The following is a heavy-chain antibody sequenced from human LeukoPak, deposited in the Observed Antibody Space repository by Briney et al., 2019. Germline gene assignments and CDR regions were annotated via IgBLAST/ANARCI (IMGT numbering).Heavy chain of an antibody. D-gene: IGHD5-18*01. V-gene: IGHV3-30*18. Sequence: QAGGSLRLSCAASGFTFSSYGMHWVRQAPGKGLDWVAVISNDGSKKYYADSVKGRFTISRDNSKNTLSLQVSSLRTEDTAVYYCAKDRYSYAFEYSDSWGQGTPVTVSS. J-gene: IGHJ4*02. CDR1: GFTFSSYG. CDR2: ISNDGSKK. CDR3: AKDRYSYAFEYSDS.